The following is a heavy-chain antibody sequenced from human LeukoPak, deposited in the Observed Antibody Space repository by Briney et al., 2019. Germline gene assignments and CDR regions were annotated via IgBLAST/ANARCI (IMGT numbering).Heavy chain of an antibody. J-gene: IGHJ4*02. CDR1: GLTFSRYG. V-gene: IGHV4-59*01. CDR3: ARAVISFGGVVAKGRDS. CDR2: IYYCGST. D-gene: IGHD3-16*02. Sequence: GSVRLSCTASGLTFSRYGMHWIRQPPAKGLAGMGYIYYCGSTDYNPSLVRRVTLSLDTSKNQFSLKLRSVPAADTAVYNCARAVISFGGVVAKGRDSWGQGTLVTISS.